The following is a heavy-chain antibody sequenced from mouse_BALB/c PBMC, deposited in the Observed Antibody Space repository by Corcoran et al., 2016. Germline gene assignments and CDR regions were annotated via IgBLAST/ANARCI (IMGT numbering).Heavy chain of an antibody. Sequence: EVQLQQSGPELVKPGASVKISCKASGYSFTGYYMHWVKQSHVKSLEWIGRINPYNGATSYNQNFKDKASLTVDKSSSTAYMELHSLTSEDSAVYYCARDWDFYYFDYWAKAPLSQSPQ. V-gene: IGHV1-26*01. CDR2: INPYNGAT. D-gene: IGHD4-1*01. CDR3: ARDWDFYYFDY. CDR1: GYSFTGYY. J-gene: IGHJ2*01.